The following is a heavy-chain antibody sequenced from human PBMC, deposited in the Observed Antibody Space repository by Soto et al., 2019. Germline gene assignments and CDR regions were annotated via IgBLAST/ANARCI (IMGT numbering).Heavy chain of an antibody. CDR3: ARVYRISMVRGELSEY. CDR1: GYTFTSYG. V-gene: IGHV1-18*01. Sequence: QVQLVQSGAEVKKPGASVKVSCKASGYTFTSYGISWVRQAPGQGLEWMGWISAYNGNTNYAQKLQGRVTMTTDTSPSKAYMALRSLRSDDTAVYYCARVYRISMVRGELSEYWGQGTLVTVSS. D-gene: IGHD3-10*01. J-gene: IGHJ4*02. CDR2: ISAYNGNT.